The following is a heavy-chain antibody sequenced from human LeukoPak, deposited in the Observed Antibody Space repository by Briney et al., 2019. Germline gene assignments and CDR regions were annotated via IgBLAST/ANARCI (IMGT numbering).Heavy chain of an antibody. D-gene: IGHD1-26*01. J-gene: IGHJ4*02. Sequence: GASVKVSCKASGHTFTGYYMHWVRQAPGQGLEWMGRINPNSGGTNYAQKFQGRVTMTRDTSISTAYMELSRLRSDDTAVYYCAREGVVGATIGSDYWGQGTLVTVSS. V-gene: IGHV1-2*06. CDR2: INPNSGGT. CDR3: AREGVVGATIGSDY. CDR1: GHTFTGYY.